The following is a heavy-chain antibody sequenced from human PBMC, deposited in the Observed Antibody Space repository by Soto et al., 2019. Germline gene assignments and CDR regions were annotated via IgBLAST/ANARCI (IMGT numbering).Heavy chain of an antibody. CDR1: GGSISSYY. D-gene: IGHD4-17*01. Sequence: QVQLQESGPGLVKPSETLSLTCTVSGGSISSYYWSWVRQPPGKGLEWIGYIYYSGRPNYNPSLKSRVTISVDTSKNQFSLKLSSVTAADTAVYYCARRYGDQFDYWGQGTLVTVSS. CDR3: ARRYGDQFDY. J-gene: IGHJ4*02. V-gene: IGHV4-59*01. CDR2: IYYSGRP.